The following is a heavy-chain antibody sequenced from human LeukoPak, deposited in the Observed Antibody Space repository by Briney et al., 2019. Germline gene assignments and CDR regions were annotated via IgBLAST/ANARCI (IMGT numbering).Heavy chain of an antibody. CDR1: GFTFSTYA. CDR3: AKDLGWDSSSWFDP. J-gene: IGHJ5*02. D-gene: IGHD6-13*01. CDR2: ISGSGDST. V-gene: IGHV3-23*01. Sequence: GGSLRLSCAASGFTFSTYAMSWVRQAPGKGLEWVSGISGSGDSTYYADSVKGRFTISRDNSKNTLYLQMNSLRAEDTAIYYCAKDLGWDSSSWFDPWGQGTLVTVSS.